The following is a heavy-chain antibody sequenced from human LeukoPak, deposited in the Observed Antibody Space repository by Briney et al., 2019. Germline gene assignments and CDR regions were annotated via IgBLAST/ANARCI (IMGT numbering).Heavy chain of an antibody. D-gene: IGHD3-22*01. CDR2: ITSSGTSI. CDR3: AKGPDSSGYGYYYGMVV. Sequence: GGSLRLSCAASGFTFSSYEMNWVRQAPGKGLEGVSFITSSGTSIFYADSVKGRFTISRDNAKNSLYLQMNSLRAEDTAVYYCAKGPDSSGYGYYYGMVVWGQGTTVTASS. CDR1: GFTFSSYE. V-gene: IGHV3-48*03. J-gene: IGHJ6*02.